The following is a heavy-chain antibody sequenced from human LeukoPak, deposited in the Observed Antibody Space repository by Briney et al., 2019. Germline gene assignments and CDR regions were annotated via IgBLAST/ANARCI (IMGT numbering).Heavy chain of an antibody. CDR2: ISSSSSTI. CDR3: AKDVGKWESLHFFDY. Sequence: GGPLRLSCAASGFTFSSYSMNWVRQAPGKGLEWVSYISSSSSTIYYADSVTGRFTISRDNSRNTLYLQMNSLRGDDTAVYYCAKDVGKWESLHFFDYWGQGTLVTVSS. J-gene: IGHJ4*02. V-gene: IGHV3-48*04. D-gene: IGHD1-26*01. CDR1: GFTFSSYS.